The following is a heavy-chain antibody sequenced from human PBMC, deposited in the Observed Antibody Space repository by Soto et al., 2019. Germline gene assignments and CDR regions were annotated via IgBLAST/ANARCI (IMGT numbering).Heavy chain of an antibody. Sequence: PGVSMRVSRTAAGCKCISYCRRWVRQAPGKGLEWVAVISYDGSNKYYADSVKGRFTISRDNSKNTLYLQMNSLRAEDTAVYYCARDWSSRGYYYGMDVWGQGTTVTVSS. J-gene: IGHJ6*02. CDR1: GCKCISYC. CDR2: ISYDGSNK. V-gene: IGHV3-30-3*01. CDR3: ARDWSSRGYYYGMDV. D-gene: IGHD3-3*01.